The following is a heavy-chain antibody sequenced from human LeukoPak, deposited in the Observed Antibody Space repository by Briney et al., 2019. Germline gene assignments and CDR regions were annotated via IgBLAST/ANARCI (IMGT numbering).Heavy chain of an antibody. Sequence: PGGSLRLSCEASGFFFGGHPMHWLPHAPGKGLECIAFITKDRDRRHYAESVEGRFTVSRDNAKSSLYLQMSSLRVEDTAIYYCARYHLGSYLRDPFDHWGQGSVVTVSS. J-gene: IGHJ4*02. CDR2: ITKDRDRR. CDR1: GFFFGGHP. V-gene: IGHV3-48*01. D-gene: IGHD3-10*01. CDR3: ARYHLGSYLRDPFDH.